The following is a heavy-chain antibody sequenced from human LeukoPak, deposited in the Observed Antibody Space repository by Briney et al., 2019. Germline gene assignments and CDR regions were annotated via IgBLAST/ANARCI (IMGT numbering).Heavy chain of an antibody. CDR1: GGSISGYY. CDR2: IYSSGTT. J-gene: IGHJ4*02. D-gene: IGHD3-10*01. CDR3: ARKENVYYYFDY. V-gene: IGHV4-59*12. Sequence: SETLSLTCAVSGGSISGYYWSWIRQPPGKGLEWIGYIYSSGTTNYNPSLKSQITIPLDTSKNQFSLKLSSVAAVDTAVYYCARKENVYYYFDYWGQGTLVTVSS.